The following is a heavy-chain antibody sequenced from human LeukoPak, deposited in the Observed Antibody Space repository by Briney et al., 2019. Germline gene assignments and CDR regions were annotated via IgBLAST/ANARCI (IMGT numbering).Heavy chain of an antibody. V-gene: IGHV3-48*03. CDR2: ISSSGSTI. CDR1: GFTFSSYE. D-gene: IGHD5/OR15-5a*01. J-gene: IGHJ3*02. Sequence: GGSLRLSCAASGFTFSSYEMKWVRQAPGKGLEWVSYISSSGSTIYYADSVKGRFTISRDNAKNSLYLQMNSLRDEDTALYYCARDVFYAFDIWGLGTVVTVSS. CDR3: ARDVFYAFDI.